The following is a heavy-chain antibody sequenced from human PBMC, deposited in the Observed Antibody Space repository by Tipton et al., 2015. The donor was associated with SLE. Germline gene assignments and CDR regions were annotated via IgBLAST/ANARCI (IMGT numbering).Heavy chain of an antibody. CDR1: GFTFSSYG. CDR2: IWYDGSNK. J-gene: IGHJ6*02. Sequence: SLRLSCAASGFTFSSYGMHWVRQAPGKGLEWVAVIWYDGSNKYYADSVKGRFTISRDNSKNTLYLQMNSLRAEDTAVYYCARDRGQWLVLGYHYGMDVWGQGTTVTVSS. D-gene: IGHD6-19*01. V-gene: IGHV3-33*01. CDR3: ARDRGQWLVLGYHYGMDV.